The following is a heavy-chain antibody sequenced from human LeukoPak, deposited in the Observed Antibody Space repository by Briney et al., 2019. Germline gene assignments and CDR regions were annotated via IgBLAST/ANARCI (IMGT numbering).Heavy chain of an antibody. CDR1: DYPISSGYF. CDR3: AREHCAGGYCYFLDY. V-gene: IGHV4-38-2*02. D-gene: IGHD2/OR15-2a*01. Sequence: PSETLSLTCSVSDYPISSGYFWGWIRQPPGKGLEWIATISHSGSTYFNPSLNSRVIVSIDASKNQFSLNLTSVTAADTAVYFCAREHCAGGYCYFLDYWGQGTLVTVSS. J-gene: IGHJ4*02. CDR2: ISHSGST.